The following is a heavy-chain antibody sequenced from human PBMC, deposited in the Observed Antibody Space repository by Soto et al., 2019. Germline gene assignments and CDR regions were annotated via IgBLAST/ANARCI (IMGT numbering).Heavy chain of an antibody. Sequence: SETLSLTCPVSGGSVSSGSYYWSWIRQPPGKGLEWIGYIYYSGSTNYNPSLKSRVTISVDTSKNQFSLKLSSVTAADTAVYYCARQTYYDFWSGYYEPNYYFDYWGQGTLVTVSS. CDR2: IYYSGST. CDR1: GGSVSSGSYY. D-gene: IGHD3-3*01. V-gene: IGHV4-61*01. J-gene: IGHJ4*02. CDR3: ARQTYYDFWSGYYEPNYYFDY.